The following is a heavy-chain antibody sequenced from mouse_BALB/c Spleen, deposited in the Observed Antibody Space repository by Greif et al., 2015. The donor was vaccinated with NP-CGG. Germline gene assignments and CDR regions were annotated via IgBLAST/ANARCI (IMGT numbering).Heavy chain of an antibody. J-gene: IGHJ3*01. D-gene: IGHD2-4*01. CDR1: GFTFTDYY. CDR3: ARDTMITNFFAY. CDR2: IRNKANGYTT. V-gene: IGHV7-3*02. Sequence: EVMLVESGGGLVQPGGSLRLSCATSGFTFTDYYMSWVRQPPGKALEWLGFIRNKANGYTTEYSASVKGRFTISRDNSQSILYLQMNTLRAEDSATYYCARDTMITNFFAYWGQGTLVTVSA.